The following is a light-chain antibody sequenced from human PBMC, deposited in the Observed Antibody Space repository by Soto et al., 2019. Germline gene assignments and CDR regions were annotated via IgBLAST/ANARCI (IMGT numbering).Light chain of an antibody. CDR3: SSYTSSSLDV. J-gene: IGLJ1*01. CDR1: SSDVGGYNY. V-gene: IGLV2-14*03. Sequence: QSALTQPASVSGSPGQSITISCTGTSSDVGGYNYVSWYQQHPGKAPKLMIYDVSNRPSGVSNRFSGSKSGNTASLTISGLQADDEDAYYCSSYTSSSLDVFGTGTKLTVL. CDR2: DVS.